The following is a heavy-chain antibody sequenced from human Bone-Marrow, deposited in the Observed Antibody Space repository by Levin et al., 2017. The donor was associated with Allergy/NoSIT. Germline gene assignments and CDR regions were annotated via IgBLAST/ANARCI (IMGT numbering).Heavy chain of an antibody. D-gene: IGHD1-26*01. V-gene: IGHV4-38-2*01. CDR2: INHSGRT. J-gene: IGHJ4*02. CDR1: GYSISSGYF. CDR3: ARIVGASHIDS. Sequence: SETLSLNCVVDGYSISSGYFWGWIRQPPGKGPQWIGSINHSGRTYYKPSLMSRVTMSVDTSKNQFSLKVRSVTAADTAVYYCARIVGASHIDSWGQGTLVTVSS.